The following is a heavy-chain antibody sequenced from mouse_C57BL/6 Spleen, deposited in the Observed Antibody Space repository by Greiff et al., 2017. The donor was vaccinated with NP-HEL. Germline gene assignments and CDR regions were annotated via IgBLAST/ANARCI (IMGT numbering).Heavy chain of an antibody. CDR2: IRLKSDNYAT. V-gene: IGHV6-3*01. J-gene: IGHJ3*01. CDR1: GFTFSNYW. Sequence: EVQLVESGGGLVQPGGSMKLSCVASGFTFSNYWMNWVRQSPEKGLEWVAQIRLKSDNYATHYAESVKGRFTISRDDSKSSVYLQMNNLRAEDTGIYYGTVGYYGSSFAWFAYWGQGTLVTVSA. CDR3: TVGYYGSSFAWFAY. D-gene: IGHD1-1*01.